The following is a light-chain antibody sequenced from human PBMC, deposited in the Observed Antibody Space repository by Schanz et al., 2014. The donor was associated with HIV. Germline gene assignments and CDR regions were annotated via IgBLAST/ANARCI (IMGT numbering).Light chain of an antibody. Sequence: QSVLTQPASVSGSPGQSITISCTGTSSDVGSYNLVSWYQQHPGKAPKLMIYDVSKRPSGISNRFSGSKSANTASLTISGLQAEDEADYYCNSYTRTSTPVFGGGTKLT. CDR2: DVS. CDR1: SSDVGSYNL. CDR3: NSYTRTSTPV. J-gene: IGLJ2*01. V-gene: IGLV2-14*02.